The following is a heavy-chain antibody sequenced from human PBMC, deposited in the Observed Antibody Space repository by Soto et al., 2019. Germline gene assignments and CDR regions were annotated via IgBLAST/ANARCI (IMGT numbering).Heavy chain of an antibody. J-gene: IGHJ5*02. CDR3: ARTSSGSSSWYWFNP. CDR2: ISAYNGNT. CDR1: GYTFTSYG. D-gene: IGHD6-13*01. V-gene: IGHV1-18*01. Sequence: ASLKVSCKASGYTFTSYGISWVRQAPGQGLEWMGWISAYNGNTNYAQKLQGRVTMTTDTSTSTAYMELRSLRSDDTAVYYCARTSSGSSSWYWFNPWGQGTLVTVSS.